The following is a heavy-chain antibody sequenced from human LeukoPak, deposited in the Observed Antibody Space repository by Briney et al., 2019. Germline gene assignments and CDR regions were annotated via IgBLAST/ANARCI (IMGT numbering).Heavy chain of an antibody. CDR2: INHSGST. V-gene: IGHV4-34*01. Sequence: ASETLSLTCAVYGGSFSGYYWSWIRQPPGKWLEWIGEINHSGSTNYNPSLKSRVTISVDTSKNQFSLKLSSVTAADTAVYYCARREMATMNYWGQGTLVTVSS. CDR1: GGSFSGYY. D-gene: IGHD5-12*01. J-gene: IGHJ4*02. CDR3: ARREMATMNY.